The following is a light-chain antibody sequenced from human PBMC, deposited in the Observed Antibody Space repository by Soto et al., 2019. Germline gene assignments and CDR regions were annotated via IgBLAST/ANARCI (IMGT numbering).Light chain of an antibody. Sequence: DIQMTQSPSTLSASVGDRVTITCRASQSVSDWLAWYQQKPGKAPNLLIYRASHLENGVPSRFSGSGSGTEFFLTISSLQPDDFATYYCQQYTTYSVTFGQGTKVEIK. CDR3: QQYTTYSVT. CDR2: RAS. CDR1: QSVSDW. V-gene: IGKV1-5*03. J-gene: IGKJ1*01.